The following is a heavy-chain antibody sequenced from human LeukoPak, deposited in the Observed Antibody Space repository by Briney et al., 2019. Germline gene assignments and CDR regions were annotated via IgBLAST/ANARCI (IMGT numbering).Heavy chain of an antibody. CDR1: GFTFSSSW. Sequence: GGSLRLSCVASGFTFSSSWMSWVRQAPGKGLEWVAVIWYDGSNKYYADSVKGRFTISRDNSKNTLYLQMNSLRAEDTAVYYCARGMLDYDFWSGYDYWGQGTLVTVSS. CDR3: ARGMLDYDFWSGYDY. D-gene: IGHD3-3*01. V-gene: IGHV3-33*08. CDR2: IWYDGSNK. J-gene: IGHJ4*02.